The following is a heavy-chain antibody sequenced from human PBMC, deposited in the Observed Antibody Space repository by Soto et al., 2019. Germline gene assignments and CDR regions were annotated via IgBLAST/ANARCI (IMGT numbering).Heavy chain of an antibody. Sequence: ASVKVSCKASGGTFGSYAISWVRQAPGQGLEWMGGIIPIFGTANYAQKFQGRVTITADESTSTAYMELSSLRSEDTAVYYCARARVAARPYYYYYGMDVWGQGTTVTVSS. D-gene: IGHD6-6*01. CDR3: ARARVAARPYYYYYGMDV. CDR2: IIPIFGTA. V-gene: IGHV1-69*13. J-gene: IGHJ6*02. CDR1: GGTFGSYA.